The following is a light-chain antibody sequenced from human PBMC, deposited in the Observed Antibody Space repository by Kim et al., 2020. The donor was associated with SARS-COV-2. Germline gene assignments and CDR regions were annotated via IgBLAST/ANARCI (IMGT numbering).Light chain of an antibody. CDR1: SSNNGSDT. V-gene: IGLV1-44*01. Sequence: RVTISCSESSSNNGSDTVNWYQQLPGTAPKLLFYSNNQRPSGVPDRFSGSKSGTSASLAISGLQSEDEADYYCAAWDDSLNGVVFGGGTQLTVL. CDR3: AAWDDSLNGVV. J-gene: IGLJ2*01. CDR2: SNN.